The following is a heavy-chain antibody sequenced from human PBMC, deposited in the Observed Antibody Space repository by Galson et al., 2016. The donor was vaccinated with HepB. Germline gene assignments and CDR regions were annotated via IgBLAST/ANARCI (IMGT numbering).Heavy chain of an antibody. J-gene: IGHJ4*02. CDR3: ARIHHLLANTYESGGYDPIDN. V-gene: IGHV3-30-3*01. D-gene: IGHD3-22*01. CDR1: GFTFSSHA. CDR2: ISYDGTHE. Sequence: SLRLSCAASGFTFSSHAMHWVRQAPGKGLEWVAVISYDGTHEKYAYSVKGRFTISRDNSRNTLYLQMNRLRVEDTAVYYCARIHHLLANTYESGGYDPIDNWGQGTLVTVSS.